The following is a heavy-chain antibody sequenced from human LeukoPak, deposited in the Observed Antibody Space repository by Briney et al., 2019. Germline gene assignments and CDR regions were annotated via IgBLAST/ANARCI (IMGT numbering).Heavy chain of an antibody. V-gene: IGHV4-30-2*01. CDR2: IYHSGNT. CDR1: GRSISSGGCS. J-gene: IGHJ4*02. CDR3: ASFGGDYDFWSGWKETYYFDY. D-gene: IGHD3-3*01. Sequence: PSETLSLTCAVSGRSISSGGCSWSWIRQPPGKGLEWIGNIYHSGNTYYNPSLKSRVTISVDRSKNQFSLKLTSVTAADTAVYYCASFGGDYDFWSGWKETYYFDYWGQGTLVTVSS.